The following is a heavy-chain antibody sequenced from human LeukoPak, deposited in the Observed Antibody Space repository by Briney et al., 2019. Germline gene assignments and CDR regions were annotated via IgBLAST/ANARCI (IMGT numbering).Heavy chain of an antibody. D-gene: IGHD6-6*01. Sequence: PSETLSLTCTVSGGSISNYYWSWIRQPPGKGLEWIGYIYYSGSTNYNPSLKSRVTISVDTSKNQFSLKLSSVTAADTAVYYCASLISSSYLFDYWGQGALVTVSS. V-gene: IGHV4-59*12. CDR1: GGSISNYY. CDR2: IYYSGST. J-gene: IGHJ4*02. CDR3: ASLISSSYLFDY.